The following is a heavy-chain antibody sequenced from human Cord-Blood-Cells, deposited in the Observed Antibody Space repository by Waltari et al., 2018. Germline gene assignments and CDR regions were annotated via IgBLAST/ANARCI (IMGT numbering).Heavy chain of an antibody. J-gene: IGHJ6*03. D-gene: IGHD3-3*01. Sequence: QVQLVQSGAEVKKPGASVKVSCTASGYNFTRYYLNWVRQATGPGHEWMGWMNPNSGNTGYAQKFQGRVTITRNTSISTAYMELSSLRSEDTAVYYCAREGADFWSGYYYYYYMDVWGKGTTVTVSS. CDR2: MNPNSGNT. CDR3: AREGADFWSGYYYYYYMDV. CDR1: GYNFTRYY. V-gene: IGHV1-8*03.